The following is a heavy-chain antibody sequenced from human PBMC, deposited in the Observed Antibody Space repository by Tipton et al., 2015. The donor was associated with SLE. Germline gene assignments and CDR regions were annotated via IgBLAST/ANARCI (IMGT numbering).Heavy chain of an antibody. CDR1: GFTFSSYG. V-gene: IGHV3-33*01. J-gene: IGHJ4*02. Sequence: SLRLSCAASGFTFSSYGMHWVRQAPGKGLEWVAVIWYDGSNKYYADSVKGRFTISRDNSKNTLYLQLNSLRAEDTAVYYCAREYSSSKPFDYWGQGTLVTVSS. CDR2: IWYDGSNK. D-gene: IGHD6-6*01. CDR3: AREYSSSKPFDY.